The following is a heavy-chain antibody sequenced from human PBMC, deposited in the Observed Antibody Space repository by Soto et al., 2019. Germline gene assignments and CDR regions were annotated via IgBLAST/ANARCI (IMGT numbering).Heavy chain of an antibody. J-gene: IGHJ6*02. CDR2: ISYDGSNK. Sequence: AGGSLRLSCAASGFTFSSYGMHWVRQAPGKGLEWVAVISYDGSNKYYADSVKGRFTISRDNSKNTLYLQMNSLRAEDTAVYYCAKDRVKYYDILPGPMDVWGQGTTFTVSS. V-gene: IGHV3-30*18. CDR1: GFTFSSYG. CDR3: AKDRVKYYDILPGPMDV. D-gene: IGHD3-9*01.